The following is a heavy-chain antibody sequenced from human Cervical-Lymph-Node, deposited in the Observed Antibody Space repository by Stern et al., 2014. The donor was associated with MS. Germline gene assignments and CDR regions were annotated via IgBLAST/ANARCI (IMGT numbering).Heavy chain of an antibody. CDR3: ARWEVAADY. J-gene: IGHJ4*02. CDR1: GFSFTGYW. Sequence: VQLVQSGAEVKKPGESLKISWKGSGFSFTGYWIGWVRQMPGKGLEWIGMINPGEFDTRYSPSFQGPVSIAVDNSISTAYLQWISLKASDTAMYYCARWEVAADYWGQGTLVTVSS. CDR2: INPGEFDT. V-gene: IGHV5-51*03. D-gene: IGHD6-19*01.